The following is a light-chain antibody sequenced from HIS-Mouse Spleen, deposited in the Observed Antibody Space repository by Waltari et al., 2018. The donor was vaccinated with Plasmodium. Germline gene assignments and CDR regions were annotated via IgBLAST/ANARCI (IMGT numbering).Light chain of an antibody. J-gene: IGLJ3*02. V-gene: IGLV3-10*01. CDR1: ALPHKY. CDR2: EDS. Sequence: YELTHPPSVSVSPGQTARITCSGDALPHKYPSWYQQKSGPAPVLVIYEDSKRPSGIPERFSGSSSGTMATLTISGAQVEDEADYYCYSTDSSGNHRVFGGGTKLTVL. CDR3: YSTDSSGNHRV.